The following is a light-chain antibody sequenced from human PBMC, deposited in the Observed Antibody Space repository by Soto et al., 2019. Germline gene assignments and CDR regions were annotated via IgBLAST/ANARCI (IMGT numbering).Light chain of an antibody. J-gene: IGKJ1*01. Sequence: EIVMTQSPATLSVSPGERATLSCRASQSVDSNLAWYQQKPGQAPRLLIYGASTRATDIPARFSGSGSGTEFTLTISSLQSEDFAVYYCQQYNNWPWTFGQGAKVEIK. CDR3: QQYNNWPWT. CDR2: GAS. CDR1: QSVDSN. V-gene: IGKV3-15*01.